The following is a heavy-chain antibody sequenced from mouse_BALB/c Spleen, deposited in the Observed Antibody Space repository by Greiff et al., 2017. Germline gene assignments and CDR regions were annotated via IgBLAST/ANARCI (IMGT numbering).Heavy chain of an antibody. V-gene: IGHV1-67*01. CDR1: GYTFTDYA. Sequence: VQLQQSGPEVVRPGVSVKISCKGSGYTFTDYAMHWVKQSHAKSLEWIGVISTYNGNTNYNPKFKGKATMTVDKSSSTAYMELARLTSEASAIYYCARRGGYDVGYDDMDYWGQGTSVTVSS. CDR3: ARRGGYDVGYDDMDY. D-gene: IGHD2-2*01. J-gene: IGHJ4*01. CDR2: ISTYNGNT.